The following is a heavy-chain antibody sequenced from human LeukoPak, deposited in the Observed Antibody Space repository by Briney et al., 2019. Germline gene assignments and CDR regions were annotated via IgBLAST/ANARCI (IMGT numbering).Heavy chain of an antibody. V-gene: IGHV3-23*01. CDR1: GFTFSSYA. CDR2: ILSSGGST. Sequence: GGSLRLSCAASGFTFSSYAMSWVRQAPGKGLEWVSGILSSGGSTYYADSVRGRFTISRDNAKNTLYLQMSSLRAEDTAVYYCARKASNFDYWGQGTLVTVSS. J-gene: IGHJ4*02. CDR3: ARKASNFDY.